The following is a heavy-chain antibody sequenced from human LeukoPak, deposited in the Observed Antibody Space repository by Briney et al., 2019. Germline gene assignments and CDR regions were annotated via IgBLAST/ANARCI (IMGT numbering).Heavy chain of an antibody. Sequence: SETLSLTCTVSGGSISSGSYYWSWIRQPAGKGLEWIGRIYTSGSTNCNPSLKSRVTISVDTSKNQFSLKLSSVTAADTAVYYCASYDSSGYSFDYWGQGTLVTVSS. CDR1: GGSISSGSYY. J-gene: IGHJ4*02. V-gene: IGHV4-61*02. CDR2: IYTSGST. D-gene: IGHD3-22*01. CDR3: ASYDSSGYSFDY.